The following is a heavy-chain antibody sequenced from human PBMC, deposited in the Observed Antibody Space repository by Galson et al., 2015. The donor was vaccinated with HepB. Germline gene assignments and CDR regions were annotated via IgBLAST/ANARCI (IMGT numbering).Heavy chain of an antibody. J-gene: IGHJ3*02. CDR3: ARRGYSGVPHAFDI. D-gene: IGHD5-12*01. Sequence: SETLSLTCTVSGDSISRSSYYWDWIRQPPGKGLEWIGSISYSGSTYYNPSLKSRVTISVDTSKHQFSLKLSSVTAADTAMYYCARRGYSGVPHAFDIWGQGTMVTVSS. CDR2: ISYSGST. V-gene: IGHV4-39*01. CDR1: GDSISRSSYY.